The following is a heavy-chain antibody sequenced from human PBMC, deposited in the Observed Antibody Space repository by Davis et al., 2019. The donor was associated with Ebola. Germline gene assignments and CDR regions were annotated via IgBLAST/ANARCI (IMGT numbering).Heavy chain of an antibody. CDR1: GFTFDDYA. CDR2: ISWNSGSI. D-gene: IGHD3-10*01. Sequence: SLKISCAASGFTFDDYAMHWVRQAPGKGLEWVSGISWNSGSIGYADSVKGRFTISRDNAKNSLYLQMNSLRAEDTAVYYCARVGSYYGSGSYSFDYWGQGTLVTVSS. J-gene: IGHJ4*02. CDR3: ARVGSYYGSGSYSFDY. V-gene: IGHV3-9*01.